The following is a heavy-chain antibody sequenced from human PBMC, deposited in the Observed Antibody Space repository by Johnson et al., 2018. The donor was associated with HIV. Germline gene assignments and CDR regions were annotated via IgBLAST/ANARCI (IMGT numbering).Heavy chain of an antibody. CDR1: GFTFSSYG. V-gene: IGHV3-20*04. CDR2: INWNGGST. J-gene: IGHJ3*02. CDR3: AREGGNWGRPDAFDI. D-gene: IGHD7-27*01. Sequence: VQLVESGGGLVQPGGSLRLSCAASGFTFSSYGMHWVRQASGKGLEWVSGINWNGGSTGYVDSLKGRFTISRDNAKNSLYLQMNSLRVEDTAVYYCAREGGNWGRPDAFDIWGQGTMVTVSS.